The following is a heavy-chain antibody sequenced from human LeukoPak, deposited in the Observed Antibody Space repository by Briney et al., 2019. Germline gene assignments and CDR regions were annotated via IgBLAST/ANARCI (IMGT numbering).Heavy chain of an antibody. CDR1: GYTFTSYY. D-gene: IGHD4-23*01. CDR3: ARVIYTGNSRYAFDI. V-gene: IGHV1-46*01. CDR2: INPSGGST. Sequence: ASVKVSCKASGYTFTSYYMHWVRQAPGQGPEWMGIINPSGGSTSYAQKFQGRVTMTRDMSTSTVYMELSSLRSEDTAVYYCARVIYTGNSRYAFDIWGQGTMVTVSS. J-gene: IGHJ3*02.